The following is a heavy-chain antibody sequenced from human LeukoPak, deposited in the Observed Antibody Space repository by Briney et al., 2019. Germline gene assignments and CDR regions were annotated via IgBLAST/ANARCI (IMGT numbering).Heavy chain of an antibody. D-gene: IGHD4-23*01. Sequence: KSSETLSLTCAVYGGSFSGYYWSWIRQPPGKGLEWIGEINHSGSTNYNPSLKSRVTISVDTSKNQFSLKLSSVTAADTAVYYCANYGGNSMAYWGQGTLVTVSS. V-gene: IGHV4-34*01. J-gene: IGHJ4*02. CDR3: ANYGGNSMAY. CDR2: INHSGST. CDR1: GGSFSGYY.